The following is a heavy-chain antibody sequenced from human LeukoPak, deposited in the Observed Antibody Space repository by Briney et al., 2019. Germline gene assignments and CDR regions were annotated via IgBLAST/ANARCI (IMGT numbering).Heavy chain of an antibody. CDR2: IYYSGST. J-gene: IGHJ6*02. CDR1: GVSISSYY. D-gene: IGHD6-13*01. V-gene: IGHV4-59*01. Sequence: PSETLSLTCTVSGVSISSYYWSWIRQPPGKGLEWIGYIYYSGSTNYNPSLKSRVTISVDTSKNQFSLKLSSVTAADTAVYYCASSRAAIAAQSPGYYYGMDVWGQGTTVTVSS. CDR3: ASSRAAIAAQSPGYYYGMDV.